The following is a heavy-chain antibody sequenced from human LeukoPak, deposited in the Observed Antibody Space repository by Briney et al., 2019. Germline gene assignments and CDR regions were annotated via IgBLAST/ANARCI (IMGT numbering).Heavy chain of an antibody. CDR3: AKGGRIREQQLVYAFDI. Sequence: GGSLRLTCAASGFTVNNNYMSWVRQAPGKGLEWVSFIYSGGTTYFADSVKGRFTISGDNSKNTLYLQMNSLRAEDTAVYYCAKGGRIREQQLVYAFDIWGQGTMVTVSS. CDR1: GFTVNNNY. CDR2: IYSGGTT. D-gene: IGHD6-13*01. V-gene: IGHV3-53*01. J-gene: IGHJ3*02.